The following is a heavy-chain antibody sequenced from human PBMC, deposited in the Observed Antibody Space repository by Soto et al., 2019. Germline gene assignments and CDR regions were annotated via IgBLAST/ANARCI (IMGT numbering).Heavy chain of an antibody. Sequence: PSETLSLTCTVSGGSIRSGGYYWSWIRQHPGKGLEWIGYIYYSGSTYHNPSLKSRVTISADTSKNQFSLKLSSVTAADTAVYYCARGFPYSNYFDYWGQGTLVTVSS. D-gene: IGHD4-4*01. CDR2: IYYSGST. CDR3: ARGFPYSNYFDY. V-gene: IGHV4-31*03. CDR1: GGSIRSGGYY. J-gene: IGHJ4*02.